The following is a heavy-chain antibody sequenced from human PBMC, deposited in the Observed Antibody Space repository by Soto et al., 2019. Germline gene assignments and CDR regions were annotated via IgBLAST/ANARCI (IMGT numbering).Heavy chain of an antibody. Sequence: PSETLSLTCTVSGGPISSGGYYWGWIRQHPGKGLEWIGSIFFTGRTHYNPSLKSRVSISIDASKNQFSLNVISVTAADTGVYYCVRSLMDVWGKGTTVTVSS. CDR1: GGPISSGGYY. CDR2: IFFTGRT. CDR3: VRSLMDV. J-gene: IGHJ6*03. V-gene: IGHV4-39*01.